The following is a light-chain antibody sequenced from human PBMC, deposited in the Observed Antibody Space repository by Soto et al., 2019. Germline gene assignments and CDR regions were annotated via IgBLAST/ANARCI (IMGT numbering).Light chain of an antibody. V-gene: IGLV2-23*01. Sequence: HSALTQPASVSGSPGQSITISCTGTSRDVGSYNLVSWYQQHPGKAPKLMIYEGSKRPSGVSNRFSGSKSGNTASLTISGLQAEDEADYYCCSYAGSSWVFGGGTKLTVL. CDR1: SRDVGSYNL. CDR2: EGS. J-gene: IGLJ2*01. CDR3: CSYAGSSWV.